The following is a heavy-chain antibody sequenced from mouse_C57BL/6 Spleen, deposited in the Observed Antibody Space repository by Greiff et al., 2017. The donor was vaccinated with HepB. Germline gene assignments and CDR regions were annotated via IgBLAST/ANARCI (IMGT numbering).Heavy chain of an antibody. V-gene: IGHV1-50*01. Sequence: VQLQQSGAELVKPGASVKLSCKASGYTFTSYWMQWVKQRPGQGLEWIGEIDPSDSYTNYNQKFKGKATLTVDTSSSTAYMQLSSLTSEDSAVYYCARGNYSLYAMDYWGQGTSVTVSS. CDR3: ARGNYSLYAMDY. CDR2: IDPSDSYT. CDR1: GYTFTSYW. J-gene: IGHJ4*01. D-gene: IGHD2-1*01.